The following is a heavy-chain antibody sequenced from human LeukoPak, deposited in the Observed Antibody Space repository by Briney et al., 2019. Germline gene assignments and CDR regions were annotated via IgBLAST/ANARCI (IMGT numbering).Heavy chain of an antibody. D-gene: IGHD3-16*01. CDR3: AREWGRGGYDIGL. Sequence: GGSLRLSCAASGFIFSSYEMNWVRQAPGKGLEWVAIITYDGSNQYYADSVKGRFTISRDNSKNTLYLQMNSLRVEDTAAYFCAREWGRGGYDIGLWGQGTLVTVSS. CDR1: GFIFSSYE. CDR2: ITYDGSNQ. V-gene: IGHV3-30-3*01. J-gene: IGHJ5*02.